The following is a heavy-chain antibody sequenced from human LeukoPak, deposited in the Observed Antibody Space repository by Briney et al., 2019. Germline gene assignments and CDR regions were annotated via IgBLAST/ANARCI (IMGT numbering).Heavy chain of an antibody. CDR1: GGSISRPY. V-gene: IGHV4-59*11. D-gene: IGHD3-10*01. Sequence: SSETLSLTCTVSGGSISRPYWSWIRQPPGEGLEWIGYVYSDGRTNFNPSLKRRVTISIDTSKSQFSLRLTFFPAADAAVYYCARGGVLYFGDLFSAGYMDVWGKGTTVTVSS. J-gene: IGHJ6*03. CDR3: ARGGVLYFGDLFSAGYMDV. CDR2: VYSDGRT.